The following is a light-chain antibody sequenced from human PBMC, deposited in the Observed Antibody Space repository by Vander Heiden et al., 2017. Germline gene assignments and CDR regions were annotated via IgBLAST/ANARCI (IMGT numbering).Light chain of an antibody. CDR3: NSRDSSGNHPFYV. V-gene: IGLV3-19*01. CDR2: GKN. CDR1: SLRSYY. Sequence: SSELTPDPAVSVSLGQTFRITCQGDSLRSYYASWYQQKPGQAPVLVIYGKNNRPSGIPDRFSGSSSGNTASLTITGAQAEDEADYYCNSRDSSGNHPFYVFGTGTKVTVL. J-gene: IGLJ1*01.